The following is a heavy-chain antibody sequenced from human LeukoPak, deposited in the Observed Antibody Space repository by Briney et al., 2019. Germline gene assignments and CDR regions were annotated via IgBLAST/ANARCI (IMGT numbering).Heavy chain of an antibody. CDR2: ISSSGSTI. V-gene: IGHV3-11*04. D-gene: IGHD3-3*01. J-gene: IGHJ6*03. CDR3: ARVLRFGEAIFGVVSQRYMDV. CDR1: GFTFSDYY. Sequence: PGGSLRLSCAASGFTFSDYYMSWIRQAPGKGLEWVSYISSSGSTIYYADSVKGRFTISRDNAKNSLYLQMNSLRAEDTAVYYCARVLRFGEAIFGVVSQRYMDVWGKGTTVTVSS.